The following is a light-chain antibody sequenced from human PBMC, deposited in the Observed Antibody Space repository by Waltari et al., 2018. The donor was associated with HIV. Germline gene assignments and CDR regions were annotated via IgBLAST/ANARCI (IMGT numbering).Light chain of an antibody. CDR1: QSVSSSY. Sequence: EIVLTQSPGTLSLSPGERATLSCRASQSVSSSYLAWYQQKPGQAPRLLIYGASSRATGIPDRFSGSGSGTDFTLTISILEPEDFAVYYCQQYGSSLIFTFGPGTKVDIK. V-gene: IGKV3-20*01. CDR2: GAS. CDR3: QQYGSSLIFT. J-gene: IGKJ3*01.